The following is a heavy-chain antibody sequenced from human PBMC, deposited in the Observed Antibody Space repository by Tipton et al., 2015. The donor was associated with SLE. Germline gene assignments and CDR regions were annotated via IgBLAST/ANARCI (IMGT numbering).Heavy chain of an antibody. J-gene: IGHJ4*02. D-gene: IGHD3-16*01. CDR2: IYHSGIT. Sequence: LRLSCTVSGGSISSSGYDWGWIRQPPGKGLEWIAYIYHSGITNYNPSLQSRVTISVDRSKNQFSLKLTSVTAADTAVYYCARAIGVNYFNFWGQGILVNVSP. V-gene: IGHV4-61*05. CDR3: ARAIGVNYFNF. CDR1: GGSISSSGYD.